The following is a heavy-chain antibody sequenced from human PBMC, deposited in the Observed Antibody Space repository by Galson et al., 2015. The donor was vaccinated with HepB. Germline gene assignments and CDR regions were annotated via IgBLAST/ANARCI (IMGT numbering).Heavy chain of an antibody. CDR2: ISNNGDST. Sequence: SLRLSCAASGFAFGTYGLSWVRQAPDKGLEWVSAISNNGDSTNYADSVKGRFTISRDDSKNTLYLQMDSLRAEDTAVYYCAKDWASGSRISTPDAFDVWGQGTVVTVSS. V-gene: IGHV3-23*01. CDR1: GFAFGTYG. CDR3: AKDWASGSRISTPDAFDV. D-gene: IGHD3-22*01. J-gene: IGHJ3*01.